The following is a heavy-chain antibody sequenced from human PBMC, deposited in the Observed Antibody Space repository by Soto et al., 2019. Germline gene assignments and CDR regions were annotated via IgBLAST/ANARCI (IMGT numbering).Heavy chain of an antibody. D-gene: IGHD2-2*01. CDR1: GGSFRGYY. Sequence: AETLASTFAVYGGSFRGYYWSWIRQPPGKVLEWIGEINHSGSTNYKPSLKSRVTISVDTSKKQFSLKLSSVTAADTAVYYCAREDILVVPAAVLWGHGTLVTVSS. CDR2: INHSGST. J-gene: IGHJ4*01. CDR3: AREDILVVPAAVL. V-gene: IGHV4-34*01.